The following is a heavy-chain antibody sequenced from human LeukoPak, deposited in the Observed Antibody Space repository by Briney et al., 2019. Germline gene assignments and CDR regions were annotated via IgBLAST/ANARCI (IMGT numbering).Heavy chain of an antibody. CDR2: IFYSGRT. V-gene: IGHV4-39*01. Sequence: SETLSLTCTVSGVSISSSSYYWGWIRQPPGMGLEWIGSIFYSGRTYYNPSLKSRVTMSVDTSKNQFSLRLSSVTAGDTAVYYCAIQSGSGWYFDSWGQGTLVTVSS. J-gene: IGHJ4*02. D-gene: IGHD6-19*01. CDR1: GVSISSSSYY. CDR3: AIQSGSGWYFDS.